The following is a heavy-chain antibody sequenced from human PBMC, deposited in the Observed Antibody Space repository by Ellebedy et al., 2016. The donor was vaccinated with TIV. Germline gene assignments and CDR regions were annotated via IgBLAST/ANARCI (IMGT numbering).Heavy chain of an antibody. D-gene: IGHD5-12*01. V-gene: IGHV1-8*01. CDR3: ARDPYQMATIRGYFDY. CDR1: GYTFTNYD. J-gene: IGHJ4*02. Sequence: ASVKVSCKASGYTFTNYDINWVRQATGQGLEWMGWMNPNSGNTGYAQKFQGRVTITRNTSINTADMELSSLRSEDTAVYYCARDPYQMATIRGYFDYWGQGTLVTVSS. CDR2: MNPNSGNT.